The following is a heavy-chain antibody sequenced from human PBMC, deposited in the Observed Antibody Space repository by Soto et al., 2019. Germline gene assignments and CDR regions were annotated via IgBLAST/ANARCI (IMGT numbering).Heavy chain of an antibody. CDR2: ISAYNGNT. J-gene: IGHJ5*02. D-gene: IGHD6-19*01. Sequence: ASVKVSCKASRYTFTGYYMHWVRQAPGQGLEWMGWISAYNGNTNYAQKLQGRVTMTTDTSTSTAYMELRSLRSDDTAVYYCARDPPYSSGWYAGFDPWGQGTLVTVSS. CDR3: ARDPPYSSGWYAGFDP. V-gene: IGHV1-18*04. CDR1: RYTFTGYY.